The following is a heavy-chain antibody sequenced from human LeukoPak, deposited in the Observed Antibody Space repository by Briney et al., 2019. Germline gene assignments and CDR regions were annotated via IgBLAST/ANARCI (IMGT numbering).Heavy chain of an antibody. CDR3: ARGHSRTSVNNAWIDY. V-gene: IGHV1-69*05. Sequence: GASVKVSCKASGGTFISYAISWVRQAPGQGREWMGGIIPIFGTANYAQKSQGRVTITTDESTSTAYMELSSLRSEDTAVYYCARGHSRTSVNNAWIDYWGQGTLVTVSS. CDR1: GGTFISYA. D-gene: IGHD3-16*01. J-gene: IGHJ4*02. CDR2: IIPIFGTA.